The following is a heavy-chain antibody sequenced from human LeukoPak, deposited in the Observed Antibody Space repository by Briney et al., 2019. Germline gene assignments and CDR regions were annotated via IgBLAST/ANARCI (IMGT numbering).Heavy chain of an antibody. CDR2: ISPSGAST. CDR3: ATQWGREPYFDD. V-gene: IGHV1-46*02. J-gene: IGHJ4*02. CDR1: GDNYNSYN. D-gene: IGHD1-26*01. Sequence: ASVKISCKASGDNYNSYNFHWVRQAPGQGLEWMGIISPSGASTTYAQKLQGKFTMTRDTSTTILYMEMSSLRSEDTAVYYCATQWGREPYFDDWGQGTLVTVSP.